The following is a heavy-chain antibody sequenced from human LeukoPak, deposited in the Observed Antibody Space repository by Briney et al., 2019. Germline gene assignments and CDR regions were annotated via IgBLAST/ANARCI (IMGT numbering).Heavy chain of an antibody. J-gene: IGHJ4*02. Sequence: SETLSLTCAVYGGSFSGYYWSWIRQPPGKGLEWIGEINHSGGTNYNPSLKSRVTISVDTSKNQFSLKLSSVTAADTAVYYCASFAYYYDSSGGYWGQGTLVTVSS. V-gene: IGHV4-34*01. D-gene: IGHD3-22*01. CDR3: ASFAYYYDSSGGY. CDR2: INHSGGT. CDR1: GGSFSGYY.